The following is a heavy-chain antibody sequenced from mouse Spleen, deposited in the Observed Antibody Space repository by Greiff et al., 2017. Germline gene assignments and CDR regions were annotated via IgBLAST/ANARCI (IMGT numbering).Heavy chain of an antibody. Sequence: VKLLESGAELVRPGASVTLSCKASGYTFTDYEMHWVKQTPVHSLEWIGAIDPETGGTAYNQKFKGKATLTADKSSSTAYMELRSLTSEDSAVYYCTRDYRSSFDYWGQGTTLTVSS. V-gene: IGHV1-15*01. J-gene: IGHJ2*01. CDR2: IDPETGGT. CDR1: GYTFTDYE. D-gene: IGHD2-14*01. CDR3: TRDYRSSFDY.